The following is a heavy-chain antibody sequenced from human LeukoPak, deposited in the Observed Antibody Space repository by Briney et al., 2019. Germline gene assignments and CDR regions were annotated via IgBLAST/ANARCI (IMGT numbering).Heavy chain of an antibody. V-gene: IGHV1-18*01. Sequence: ASVKVSCKASGYTFTSYGISWVRQAPGQGLEWMGWISAYNGNTNYAQKFQGRVTMTRDTSTSTVYMELSSLRSEDTAVYYCARGISSTPEWRTSKGPDYWGQGTLVTVSS. CDR3: ARGISSTPEWRTSKGPDY. CDR2: ISAYNGNT. CDR1: GYTFTSYG. D-gene: IGHD2-2*01. J-gene: IGHJ4*02.